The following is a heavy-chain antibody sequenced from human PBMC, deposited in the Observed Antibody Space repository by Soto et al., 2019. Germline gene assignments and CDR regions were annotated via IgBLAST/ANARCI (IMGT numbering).Heavy chain of an antibody. V-gene: IGHV5-51*01. D-gene: IGHD3-3*01. CDR2: IYPGDSDT. Sequence: PGESLNISCKTFGYSFTSYWIGWVRQMPGNGLEWMGIIYPGDSDTRYSPSFEGQVIIAADEATGTAYLQWSSLKASDSAIYYCGRPNFGTLTHFEVWSQGNMVTVYS. CDR1: GYSFTSYW. CDR3: GRPNFGTLTHFEV. J-gene: IGHJ4*02.